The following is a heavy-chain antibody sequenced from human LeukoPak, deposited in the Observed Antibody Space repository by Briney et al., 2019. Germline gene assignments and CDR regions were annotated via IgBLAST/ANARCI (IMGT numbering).Heavy chain of an antibody. CDR2: IRYDGSNK. V-gene: IGHV3-30*02. Sequence: GGSLRLSCAASGFTFSSYGMYWVRQAPGKRLEWVAFIRYDGSNKYYADSVKGRFTISRDNSKNTLYLQMNSLRAEDTAVYYCAKQTSVVTPSVPWGQGTLVTVSS. CDR1: GFTFSSYG. J-gene: IGHJ4*02. D-gene: IGHD4-23*01. CDR3: AKQTSVVTPSVP.